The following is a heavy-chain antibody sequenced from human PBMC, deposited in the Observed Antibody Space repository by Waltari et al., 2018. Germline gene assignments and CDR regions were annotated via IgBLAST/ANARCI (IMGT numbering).Heavy chain of an antibody. Sequence: QITLKESGPTLVKPTQTLTLTCTFSGFSLSTSGVGVGWIRQPPGKALEWLALIYWADDKRYSPSLKSRLTITKDTSKNQVVLTMTNMDPVDTATYYCAHTQRDGYTLDYWGQGTLVTVSS. J-gene: IGHJ4*02. CDR3: AHTQRDGYTLDY. V-gene: IGHV2-5*02. CDR1: GFSLSTSGVG. CDR2: IYWADDK. D-gene: IGHD5-12*01.